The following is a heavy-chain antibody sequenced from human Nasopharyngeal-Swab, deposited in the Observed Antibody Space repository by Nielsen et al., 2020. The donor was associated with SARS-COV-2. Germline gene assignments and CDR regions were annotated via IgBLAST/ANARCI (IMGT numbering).Heavy chain of an antibody. CDR2: ISSSSTYI. D-gene: IGHD3-3*01. CDR3: ARSPYYDFWSGYYTRFDY. J-gene: IGHJ4*02. V-gene: IGHV3-21*01. Sequence: WIRRPPGKGLEGVSSISSSSTYIYYADSVKGRFTVSRDNAKNSLYLQMSSLRTEDAAVYYCARSPYYDFWSGYYTRFDYWGRGTLVTVSS.